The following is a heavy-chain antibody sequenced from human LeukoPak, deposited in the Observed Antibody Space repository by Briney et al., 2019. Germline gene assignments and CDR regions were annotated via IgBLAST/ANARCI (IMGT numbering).Heavy chain of an antibody. D-gene: IGHD6-19*01. CDR1: GFTFSSYA. V-gene: IGHV3-23*01. CDR2: ISGSGGST. CDR3: AKDRDVWAVAGTFDY. Sequence: PGGSLKLSCAASGFTFSSYAMSWVRQAPGKGLEWVSAISGSGGSTYYADSVKGRFTISRDNSKNTLYLQMNSLRAEDTAVYYCAKDRDVWAVAGTFDYWGQGTLVTVSS. J-gene: IGHJ4*02.